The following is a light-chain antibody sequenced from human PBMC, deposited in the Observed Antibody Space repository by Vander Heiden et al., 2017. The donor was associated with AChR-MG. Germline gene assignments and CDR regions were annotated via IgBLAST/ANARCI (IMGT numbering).Light chain of an antibody. J-gene: IGKJ1*01. CDR3: QLKDSAPPT. V-gene: IGKV1-39*01. CDR1: QGISSY. Sequence: DSEITKSTSSLSASVGDRVTITCRASQGISSYLTWYQQKPGKVPELLIYAASSLQSGVPSRFSGSGSGTDFTLTISSLHPEDFATYYCQLKDSAPPTFGQGTKVEIK. CDR2: AAS.